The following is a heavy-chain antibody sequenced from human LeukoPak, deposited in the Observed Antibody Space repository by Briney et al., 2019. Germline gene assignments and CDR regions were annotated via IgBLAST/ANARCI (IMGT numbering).Heavy chain of an antibody. Sequence: ASVKVSCKVSGYTLTELSMHWVRQAPGQGLEWMGIINPSGGSTSYAQKFQGRVTMTRDTSTSTVYMELSSLRSEDTAVYYCARDGGSSYYDSSGYNNFDYWGQGTLVTVSS. D-gene: IGHD3-22*01. CDR3: ARDGGSSYYDSSGYNNFDY. CDR1: GYTLTELS. V-gene: IGHV1-46*01. CDR2: INPSGGST. J-gene: IGHJ4*02.